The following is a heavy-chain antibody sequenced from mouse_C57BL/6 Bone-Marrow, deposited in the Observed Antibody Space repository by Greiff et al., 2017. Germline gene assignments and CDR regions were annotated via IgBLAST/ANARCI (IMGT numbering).Heavy chain of an antibody. CDR2: IDPNSGGT. J-gene: IGHJ3*01. CDR1: GYTFTSYW. Sequence: QVQLQQPGAELVKPGASVKLSCKASGYTFTSYWMHWVKQRPGRGLEWIRRIDPNSGGTKYNEKFKSKATLTVVKPSSTAYMQLSSLTSEDSAVYYCARTLIYYDYGWFAYWGQGTLVTVSA. CDR3: ARTLIYYDYGWFAY. D-gene: IGHD2-4*01. V-gene: IGHV1-72*01.